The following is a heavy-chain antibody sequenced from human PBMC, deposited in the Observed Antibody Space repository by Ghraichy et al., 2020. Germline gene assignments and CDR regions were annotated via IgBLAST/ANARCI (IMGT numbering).Heavy chain of an antibody. D-gene: IGHD3-10*01. V-gene: IGHV3-74*01. CDR1: GFTFSSYW. CDR2: IDNDGSGT. CDR3: ARGLWGPDY. J-gene: IGHJ4*02. Sequence: GGSLRLSCAASGFTFSSYWMHWVRQVPGKGLVWVSRIDNDGSGTIYADSVKGRFTISRDNAKNTLFLQMNSLRAEDTAVYYCARGLWGPDYWGQGTLVTVSS.